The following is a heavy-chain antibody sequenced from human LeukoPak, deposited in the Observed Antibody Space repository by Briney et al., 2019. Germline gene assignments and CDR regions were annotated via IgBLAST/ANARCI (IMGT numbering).Heavy chain of an antibody. V-gene: IGHV1-2*06. Sequence: GSVKVSCKASGYSFSGHYIHWVRQAPGQGLEWMGQINPNSAASHYAQKFQDRVTMTSDTSINMAYMELRSLRSDDTAVYYCARDFYGSRPGAFDYWGQGTLITVSS. J-gene: IGHJ4*02. CDR1: GYSFSGHY. D-gene: IGHD3-10*01. CDR2: INPNSAAS. CDR3: ARDFYGSRPGAFDY.